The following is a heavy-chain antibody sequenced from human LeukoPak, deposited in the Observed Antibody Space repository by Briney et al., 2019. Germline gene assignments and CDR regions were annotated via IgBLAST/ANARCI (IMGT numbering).Heavy chain of an antibody. D-gene: IGHD3-10*01. CDR1: GGSMSSNNYY. J-gene: IGHJ3*02. CDR3: ASAADMVRGVVGAFDI. Sequence: SETLSLTCTVSGGSMSSNNYYWGWIRQPPGKGLEWIGSIYYSGSTYYNASLKSRVTISVDTSKNQFSLKLSSVTAADTAVYYCASAADMVRGVVGAFDIWDQGKMVTVSS. V-gene: IGHV4-39*07. CDR2: IYYSGST.